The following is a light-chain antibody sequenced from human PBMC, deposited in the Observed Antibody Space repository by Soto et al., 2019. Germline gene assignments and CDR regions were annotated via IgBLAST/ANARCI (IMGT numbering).Light chain of an antibody. CDR2: GAS. CDR1: QSISSSY. Sequence: EIVLTQSPGTLSLSLGERATLSCRASQSISSSYLAWYQQKPGQAPRLLVYGASGRATGIPDRFSGSVSGTDFTLTISRLEPEDFAVYYCQQYGSSRFTFGPGTKVDIK. V-gene: IGKV3-20*01. CDR3: QQYGSSRFT. J-gene: IGKJ3*01.